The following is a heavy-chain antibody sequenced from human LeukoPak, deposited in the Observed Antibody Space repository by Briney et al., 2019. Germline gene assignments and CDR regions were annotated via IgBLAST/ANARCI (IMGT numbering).Heavy chain of an antibody. CDR1: GGSFSGYY. V-gene: IGHV4-34*01. CDR3: AITPLGYGDYVDY. Sequence: PSETLSLTCAVYGGSFSGYYWSWIRQPPGKGLERIGEINHSGSTNYNPSLKSRVTISVDTSKNQFSLKLSSVTAADTAVYYCAITPLGYGDYVDYWGQGTLVTVSS. J-gene: IGHJ4*02. CDR2: INHSGST. D-gene: IGHD4-17*01.